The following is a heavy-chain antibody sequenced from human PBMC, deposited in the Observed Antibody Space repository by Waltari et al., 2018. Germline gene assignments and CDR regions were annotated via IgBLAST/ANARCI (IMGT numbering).Heavy chain of an antibody. Sequence: QVQLVQSGAEVKKPGASVKVSCKVSGYTLTELSMHWVRQAPGKGLEWMGGFAPEDVEKTYEQRFQGRVTMTEDTSTDTADMGLGSLRSEDTAVYYCASQGPATVTTYYFDYWGQGTLVTVSS. CDR2: FAPEDVEK. CDR3: ASQGPATVTTYYFDY. D-gene: IGHD4-17*01. V-gene: IGHV1-24*01. J-gene: IGHJ4*02. CDR1: GYTLTELS.